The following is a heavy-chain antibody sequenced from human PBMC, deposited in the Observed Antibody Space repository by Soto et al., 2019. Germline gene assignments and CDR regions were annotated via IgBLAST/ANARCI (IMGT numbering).Heavy chain of an antibody. D-gene: IGHD6-19*01. V-gene: IGHV4-59*02. CDR1: GGYVSSYY. CDR3: ARLSAGWLDP. Sequence: QVQLQKSGPGLVKPSETLSLTCTVSGGYVSSYYWSWIRQPPGKGLEWIGYSGSTNYNPSLKSRVTISVDTSKNQFSLNLSSVTAADTAVYYCARLSAGWLDPWGQGTLVTVAS. J-gene: IGHJ5*02. CDR2: SGST.